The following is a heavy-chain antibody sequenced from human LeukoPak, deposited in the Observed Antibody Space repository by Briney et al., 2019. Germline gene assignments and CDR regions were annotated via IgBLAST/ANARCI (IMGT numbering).Heavy chain of an antibody. CDR2: IYYSGST. V-gene: IGHV4-59*01. CDR3: AGFQLNWFDP. D-gene: IGHD2-2*01. Sequence: SETLSLTCTVSGGSISSYYWSWIRQPPGKGLEWIGYIYYSGSTNCSPSLKSRVTISVDTSKNQFSLKLFSVTAADTAVYYCAGFQLNWFDPWGQGTLVTVSS. J-gene: IGHJ5*02. CDR1: GGSISSYY.